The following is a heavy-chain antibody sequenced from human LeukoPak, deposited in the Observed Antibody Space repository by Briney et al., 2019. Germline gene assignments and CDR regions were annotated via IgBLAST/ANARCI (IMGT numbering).Heavy chain of an antibody. CDR2: IYYSGST. V-gene: IGHV4-31*03. D-gene: IGHD6-6*01. J-gene: IGHJ4*02. Sequence: SQTLSLTCTVSGGSISSGGYYWSWLRQHPGKGLEWIGYIYYSGSTYYNPSLKSRVTISVDTSKNQFSLKLSSVTAADTAVYYCARSSSEPGRIDYWGQGTLVTVSS. CDR3: ARSSSEPGRIDY. CDR1: GGSISSGGYY.